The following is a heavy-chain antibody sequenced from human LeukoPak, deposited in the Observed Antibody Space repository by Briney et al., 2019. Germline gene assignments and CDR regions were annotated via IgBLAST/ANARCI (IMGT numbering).Heavy chain of an antibody. CDR1: GFTFTSSA. V-gene: IGHV1-58*02. Sequence: ASVKVSCKASGFTFTSSAMQWVRQARGQRLEWIGWIVVGSGNTNYAQKFQERVTITRDMSTSTDYMKLSSLRSGDTAVYYCAADPYYYDSSGVGLNWFDPWGQGTLVTVSS. CDR2: IVVGSGNT. J-gene: IGHJ5*02. D-gene: IGHD3-22*01. CDR3: AADPYYYDSSGVGLNWFDP.